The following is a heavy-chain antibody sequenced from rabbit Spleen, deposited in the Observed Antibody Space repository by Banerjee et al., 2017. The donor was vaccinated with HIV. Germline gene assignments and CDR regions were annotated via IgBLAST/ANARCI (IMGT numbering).Heavy chain of an antibody. CDR2: IDPVFGIT. J-gene: IGHJ4*01. D-gene: IGHD6-1*01. CDR1: GFSISSYY. Sequence: QLEESAGGLVQPGGSLTLTCTASGFSISSYYMNWVRQAPGKGLEWIGYIDPVFGITYYANWVNGRFSISRENAQNTVFLQMTSLTAADTATYFCARLGHADYPYAYGLKLWGPGTLVTVS. V-gene: IGHV1S7*01. CDR3: ARLGHADYPYAYGLKL.